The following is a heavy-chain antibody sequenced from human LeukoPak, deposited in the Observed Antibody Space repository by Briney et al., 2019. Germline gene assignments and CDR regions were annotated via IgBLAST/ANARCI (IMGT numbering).Heavy chain of an antibody. Sequence: ASVKVSCKASGYTFTGYYMHWVRQAPGQGLEWMGWINPNSGGTNYAQKFQGRVTMTRDTSISTAYMELSRLRSDDTAVYYCARDGPHYYDSSGYRESDAFDIWGQGTMVTVSS. CDR3: ARDGPHYYDSSGYRESDAFDI. CDR1: GYTFTGYY. D-gene: IGHD3-22*01. CDR2: INPNSGGT. J-gene: IGHJ3*02. V-gene: IGHV1-2*02.